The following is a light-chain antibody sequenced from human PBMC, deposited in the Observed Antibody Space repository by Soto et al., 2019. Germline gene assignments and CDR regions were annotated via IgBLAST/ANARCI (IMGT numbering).Light chain of an antibody. CDR3: QQRADWLT. V-gene: IGKV3-11*01. CDR1: QSVSRY. CDR2: AAS. Sequence: EIVLTQSPATLSLSPGERATLSCRASQSVSRYLAWYQQKPGQPPRLVIYAASIRATGIPARFSGSGSGTDFTLTISSLEPEDFAVYYCQQRADWLTFGGGTKVEIK. J-gene: IGKJ4*01.